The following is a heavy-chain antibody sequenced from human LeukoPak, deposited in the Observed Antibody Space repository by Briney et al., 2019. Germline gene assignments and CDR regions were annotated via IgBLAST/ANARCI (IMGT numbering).Heavy chain of an antibody. D-gene: IGHD3-22*01. Sequence: ASVEVSCKASGYAFTSYDINWVRQATGQGLEWMGWMNPNSGNTGYAQKFQGRLTMTRNTSISTAYMELSSLSSEDTAMYYCARGFRSDSSGRKFDYWGQGALVTVSS. CDR3: ARGFRSDSSGRKFDY. J-gene: IGHJ4*02. CDR1: GYAFTSYD. V-gene: IGHV1-8*01. CDR2: MNPNSGNT.